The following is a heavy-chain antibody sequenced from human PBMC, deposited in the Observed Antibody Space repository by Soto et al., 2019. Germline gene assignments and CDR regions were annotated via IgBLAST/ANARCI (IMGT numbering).Heavy chain of an antibody. V-gene: IGHV1-69*13. Sequence: GASVKVSWEASGGTFSSCASSWVRQSPGQGLEWMGGIIPIFGTANYAQKFQGRVTITADESTSTAYMELSSLRSEDTAAYYCARDRGDYDFWSGYYAYYYYGIDVWGQGPTVTVSS. CDR3: ARDRGDYDFWSGYYAYYYYGIDV. D-gene: IGHD3-3*01. CDR1: GGTFSSCA. J-gene: IGHJ6*02. CDR2: IIPIFGTA.